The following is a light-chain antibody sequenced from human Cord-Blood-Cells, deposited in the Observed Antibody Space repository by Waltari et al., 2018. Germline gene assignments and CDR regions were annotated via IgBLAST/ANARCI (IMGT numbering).Light chain of an antibody. V-gene: IGKV1-33*01. CDR1: QDISNY. Sequence: DIQMTQSPSSLSASVGDRVTITCQASQDISNYLNWYQQKPGKAPKLLIYDASNLETWVPSRFSGSGSGTDFTFTISSLQPEDIATYYSQQYDNLPPFTFGPGTKVDIK. CDR3: QQYDNLPPFT. CDR2: DAS. J-gene: IGKJ3*01.